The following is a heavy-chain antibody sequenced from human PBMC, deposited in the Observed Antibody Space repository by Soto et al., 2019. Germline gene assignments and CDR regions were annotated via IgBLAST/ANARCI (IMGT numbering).Heavy chain of an antibody. J-gene: IGHJ5*02. CDR3: ARCARTAAAGTRWFVH. D-gene: IGHD6-13*01. CDR2: IDPSDSYT. V-gene: IGHV5-10-1*01. CDR1: GYSFTSYW. Sequence: PGESLKISCKGSGYSFTSYWISWVRQMPGKGLEWMGRIDPSDSYTNYSPSFQGHVTISADKSISTAYLQWSSLKASDTAMYYCARCARTAAAGTRWFVHWGQGTLVTVSS.